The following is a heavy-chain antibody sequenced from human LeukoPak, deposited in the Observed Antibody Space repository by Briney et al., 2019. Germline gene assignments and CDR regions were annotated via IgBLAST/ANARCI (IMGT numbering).Heavy chain of an antibody. CDR1: GYTFTSYD. J-gene: IGHJ4*02. CDR3: ARTEKITGTHDY. CDR2: MNPNSGNT. D-gene: IGHD1-20*01. V-gene: IGHV1-8*01. Sequence: ASVKVSCKASGYTFTSYDINWVRQATGQGLEWMGWMNPNSGNTGYAQKFQGRVTMTRNTSISTAYMELSSLRSEDTAVYYCARTEKITGTHDYWGQGTRVTVSS.